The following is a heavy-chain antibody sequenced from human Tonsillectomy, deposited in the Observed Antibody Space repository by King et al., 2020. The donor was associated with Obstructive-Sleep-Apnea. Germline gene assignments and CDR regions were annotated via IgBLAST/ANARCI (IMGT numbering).Heavy chain of an antibody. CDR1: GFTFDDYG. J-gene: IGHJ3*02. V-gene: IGHV3-9*01. CDR3: VKDRGSGYRSGAFDI. D-gene: IGHD6-25*01. CDR2: ISWNSGAI. Sequence: VQLVESGGGLVQPGRSLRLSCAASGFTFDDYGMHWVRQAPGKGLEWVSGISWNSGAIGYADPVKGRFTISRDNGKNSLYLQMNSLSAEDTAFYFCVKDRGSGYRSGAFDIWGQGTMVTVSS.